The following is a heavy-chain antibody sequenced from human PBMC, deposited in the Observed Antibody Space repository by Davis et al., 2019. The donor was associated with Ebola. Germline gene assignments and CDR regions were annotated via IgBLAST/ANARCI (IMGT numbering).Heavy chain of an antibody. CDR3: ARGTYDYIWGSYRFTDAFDI. Sequence: GSLRLSCAVYGGSFSGYYWNWIRQPPGKGLEWTGEINHSGSTNYNPSLKSRVTISVDTSKNQFSLRLSSVTAADTAVYYCARGTYDYIWGSYRFTDAFDIWGQGTMVTVSS. J-gene: IGHJ3*02. CDR2: INHSGST. CDR1: GGSFSGYY. V-gene: IGHV4-34*01. D-gene: IGHD3-16*02.